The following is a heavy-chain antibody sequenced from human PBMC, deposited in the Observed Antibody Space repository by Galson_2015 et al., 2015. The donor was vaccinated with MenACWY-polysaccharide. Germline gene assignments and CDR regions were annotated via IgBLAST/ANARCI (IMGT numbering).Heavy chain of an antibody. CDR3: AREQQYYYDSSGYYGMDV. J-gene: IGHJ6*02. D-gene: IGHD3-22*01. CDR2: ISSSGSTI. V-gene: IGHV3-11*01. CDR1: GFTFSDYY. Sequence: SLRLSCAASGFTFSDYYMSWIRQAPGKGLEWVSYISSSGSTIYYADSVKGRFTISRDNAKNSLYLQMNSLRAEDTAVYYCAREQQYYYDSSGYYGMDVWGQGTTVTVSS.